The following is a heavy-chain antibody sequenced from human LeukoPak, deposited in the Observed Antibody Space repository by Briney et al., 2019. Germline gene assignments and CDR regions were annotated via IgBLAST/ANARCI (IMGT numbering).Heavy chain of an antibody. CDR3: ARGPGVSRAYYYYYYYMDV. Sequence: SVKVSCKASGGTFSSYAISWVRQAPGQGLEWMGRIIPILGIANYAQKFQGRVTITADESTSTAYMELSSLRSEDTAVYYCARGPGVSRAYYYYYYYMDVWGKGTTVTVSS. V-gene: IGHV1-69*04. J-gene: IGHJ6*03. CDR2: IIPILGIA. CDR1: GGTFSSYA.